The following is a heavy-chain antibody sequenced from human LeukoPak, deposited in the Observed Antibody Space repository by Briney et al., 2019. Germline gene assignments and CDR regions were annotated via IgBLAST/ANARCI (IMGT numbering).Heavy chain of an antibody. CDR1: GYTFINYD. D-gene: IGHD2-8*01. CDR2: MSANSGNT. J-gene: IGHJ4*02. V-gene: IGHV1-8*01. Sequence: ASVKVSCKTSGYTFINYDINWVRQATGQGLEWLGWMSANSGNTGYAQKFQGRVSMTRATSISTAYLELSSLTFEDTAVYYCARTPPKGVIDYWGQGTLVTVSS. CDR3: ARTPPKGVIDY.